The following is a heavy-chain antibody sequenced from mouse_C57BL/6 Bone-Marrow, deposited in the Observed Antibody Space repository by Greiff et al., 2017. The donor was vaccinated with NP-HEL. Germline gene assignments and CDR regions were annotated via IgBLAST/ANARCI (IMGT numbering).Heavy chain of an antibody. J-gene: IGHJ3*01. CDR1: GFTFSSYA. Sequence: EVMLVESGGGLVKPGGSLKLSCAASGFTFSSYAMSWVRQTPEKRLEWVATISDGGSYTYYPDNVKGRFTISRDNAKNNLYLQMSHLKSEDTAMYYCARDEDYDYDGGYWFAYWGQGTLVTVSA. CDR2: ISDGGSYT. V-gene: IGHV5-4*01. CDR3: ARDEDYDYDGGYWFAY. D-gene: IGHD2-4*01.